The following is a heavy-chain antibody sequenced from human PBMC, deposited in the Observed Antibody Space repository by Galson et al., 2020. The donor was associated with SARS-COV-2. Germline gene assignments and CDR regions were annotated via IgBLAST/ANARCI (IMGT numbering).Heavy chain of an antibody. CDR3: AHRDIVLGGPPGFDY. CDR2: IYWDDDK. D-gene: IGHD2-8*01. J-gene: IGHJ4*02. V-gene: IGHV2-5*02. CDR1: GFSLSTSGVG. Sequence: SGPPLVKPTQTLTLTCTFSGFSLSTSGVGVGWIRQPQGKALEWLALIYWDDDKRYSPSLKSRLTITKDTSKNQVVLTMTNMDPVDTATYYCAHRDIVLGGPPGFDYWGQGTLVTVSS.